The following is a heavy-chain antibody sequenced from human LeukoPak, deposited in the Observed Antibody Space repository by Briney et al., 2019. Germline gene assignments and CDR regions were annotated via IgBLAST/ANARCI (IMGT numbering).Heavy chain of an antibody. D-gene: IGHD1-1*01. V-gene: IGHV4-38-2*01. Sequence: PSETLSLTCAVSGYSIKSVYYWVWIRPPPGKGREWIGSIFQSGSTYYIPSLKTRVTISVDTSKDRFSLNLNSVTAADTAVYFCARQTERRGAFDMWGQGTMVTVSS. CDR3: ARQTERRGAFDM. CDR1: GYSIKSVYY. J-gene: IGHJ3*02. CDR2: IFQSGST.